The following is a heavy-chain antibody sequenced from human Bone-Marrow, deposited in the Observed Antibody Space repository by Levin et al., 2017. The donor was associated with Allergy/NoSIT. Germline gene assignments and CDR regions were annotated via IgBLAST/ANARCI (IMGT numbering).Heavy chain of an antibody. CDR1: GYTFTSYD. V-gene: IGHV1-8*01. Sequence: EASVKVSCKASGYTFTSYDINWVRQATGQGLEWMGWMNPNSGNTAYAQKFQGRVTMTRDTSISTAYMDLSSLTSDDTAVYYCARGLGGGFDPWGQGTLVTVSS. CDR3: ARGLGGGFDP. CDR2: MNPNSGNT. J-gene: IGHJ5*02. D-gene: IGHD1-26*01.